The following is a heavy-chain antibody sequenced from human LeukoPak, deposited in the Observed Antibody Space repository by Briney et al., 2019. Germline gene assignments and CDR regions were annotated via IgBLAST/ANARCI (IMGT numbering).Heavy chain of an antibody. D-gene: IGHD3-16*01. CDR1: GFTFSNAW. CDR2: IYTSGST. J-gene: IGHJ3*02. CDR3: ARDLGRRGSGDAFDI. V-gene: IGHV4-4*07. Sequence: GSLRLSCAASGFTFSNAWMSWVRQAPGKGLEWIGRIYTSGSTNYNPSLKSRVTMSVDTSKNQLSLKLSSVTAADTAVYYCARDLGRRGSGDAFDIWGQGTMVTVSS.